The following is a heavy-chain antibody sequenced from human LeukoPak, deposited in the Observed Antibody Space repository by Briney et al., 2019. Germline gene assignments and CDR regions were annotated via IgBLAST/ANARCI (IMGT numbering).Heavy chain of an antibody. Sequence: PSETLSLTCTVAGGSIAGSSHYWGWIRESPGKGLEWIGSINYAGSTYYNPSLKSRVTISVDTSKNQSSLKLNSVTAADTAVYYCARQWFFWGQGTLVTVSS. D-gene: IGHD3-10*01. CDR2: INYAGST. CDR3: ARQWFF. CDR1: GGSIAGSSHY. V-gene: IGHV4-39*01. J-gene: IGHJ4*02.